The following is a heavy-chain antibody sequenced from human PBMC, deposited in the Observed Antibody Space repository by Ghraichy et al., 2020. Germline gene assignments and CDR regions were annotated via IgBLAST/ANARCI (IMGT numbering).Heavy chain of an antibody. Sequence: VKVSCKASGYTFNIHGIVWVRQAPGQGLEWMGWISAYNGDTKYAQNFQGRVTMTTETSTSTAYMELRSLISDDTAVYYCARDPSNTSGRFAYFDYWGQGTLVTVSS. J-gene: IGHJ4*02. CDR2: ISAYNGDT. CDR3: ARDPSNTSGRFAYFDY. D-gene: IGHD3-22*01. CDR1: GYTFNIHG. V-gene: IGHV1-18*04.